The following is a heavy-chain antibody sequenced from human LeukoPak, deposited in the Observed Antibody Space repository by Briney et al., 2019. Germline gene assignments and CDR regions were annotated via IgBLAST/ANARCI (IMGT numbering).Heavy chain of an antibody. J-gene: IGHJ4*02. V-gene: IGHV3-23*01. CDR2: ISGSAGST. D-gene: IGHD3-3*01. Sequence: GGSLRLSCAVSRFTFSTYAMTWVRQAPGKGLEWVSSISGSAGSTYYADSVKGRFTISRDNSKNTLDLQMNSLRAEDTAVYYCAKDPTWSGYFRFDYWGQGTLATVSS. CDR1: RFTFSTYA. CDR3: AKDPTWSGYFRFDY.